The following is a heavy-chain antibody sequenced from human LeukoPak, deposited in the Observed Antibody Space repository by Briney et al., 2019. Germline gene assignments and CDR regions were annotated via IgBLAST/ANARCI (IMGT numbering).Heavy chain of an antibody. CDR1: GFIFSSYW. D-gene: IGHD4-23*01. Sequence: PGGSLRLSCTASGFIFSSYWMSWVRQAPGKGLVWVSRIASDGSSTTYADSVKGRFSISRDNAKNTLYLQMNSLRVEDTAVYYCARGRPHGNDYWGQGTLVTVSS. CDR2: IASDGSST. J-gene: IGHJ4*02. CDR3: ARGRPHGNDY. V-gene: IGHV3-74*01.